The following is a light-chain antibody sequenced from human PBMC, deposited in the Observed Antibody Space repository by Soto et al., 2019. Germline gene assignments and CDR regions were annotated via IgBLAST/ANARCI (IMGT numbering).Light chain of an antibody. CDR3: SSYTGSTSYD. CDR1: SSDVGGYNY. J-gene: IGLJ1*01. V-gene: IGLV2-14*01. CDR2: DVS. Sequence: QSALTQPASVSGSPGQSITISCTGTSSDVGGYNYVSWYQQHPGKAPKLMIYDVSYRPSGVSNRFSGSKSGDTASLTISGLQAEDEADYYCSSYTGSTSYDFGTGTKLTVL.